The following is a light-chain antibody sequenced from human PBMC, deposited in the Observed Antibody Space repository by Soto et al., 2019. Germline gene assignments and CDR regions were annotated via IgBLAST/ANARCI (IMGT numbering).Light chain of an antibody. J-gene: IGKJ1*01. CDR1: QSVSSSY. CDR3: QQYGSSRWT. CDR2: GAS. Sequence: EIVLTQSPATLSSFPGDRVTLSCRASQSVSSSYLAWYQQKPGQAPRLLIYGASSRATGIAARFSGNGSGTDFTLTISRLEPEDFAVYYCQQYGSSRWTFGQGTKVDI. V-gene: IGKV3-20*01.